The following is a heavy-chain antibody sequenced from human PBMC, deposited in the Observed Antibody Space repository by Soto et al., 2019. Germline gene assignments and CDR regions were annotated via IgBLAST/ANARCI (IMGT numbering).Heavy chain of an antibody. Sequence: PGGSLRLSCAASGFTVSSDYMSWVRRAPGKGLEWVSVIYNDGSTDYADSVKGRFTISRDNSKNTLYLQMNSLRAEDTAVYYCATHWRVEYGMDVWGHGTTVTVSS. J-gene: IGHJ6*02. CDR2: IYNDGST. CDR3: ATHWRVEYGMDV. CDR1: GFTVSSDY. V-gene: IGHV3-53*01. D-gene: IGHD3-3*01.